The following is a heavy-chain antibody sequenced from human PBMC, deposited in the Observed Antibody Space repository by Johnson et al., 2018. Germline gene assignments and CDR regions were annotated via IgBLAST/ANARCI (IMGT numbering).Heavy chain of an antibody. CDR3: GSLDASDI. Sequence: VELVQSGGGLVQAGGSLRLSCSASGFTLRDYYIDWVRPAPGKGLEWFGRSRNKANSYTTEYAASVKGRFTISREDAKNSVHLQMNSLKTEDTAVYYCGSLDASDIWGQGTMVTVSS. V-gene: IGHV3-72*01. J-gene: IGHJ3*02. CDR2: SRNKANSYTT. CDR1: GFTLRDYY.